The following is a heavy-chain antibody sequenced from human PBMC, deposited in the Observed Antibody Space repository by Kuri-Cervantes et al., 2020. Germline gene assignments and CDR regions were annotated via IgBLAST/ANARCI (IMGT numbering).Heavy chain of an antibody. CDR3: AREVNVGSSGPWYYYYGMDV. CDR2: INPSGGST. J-gene: IGHJ6*02. CDR1: GYTFTGYY. V-gene: IGHV1-46*01. Sequence: ASVKVSCKASGYTFTGYYMHWVRQAPGQGLEWMGWINPSGGSTSYAQKFQGRVTMTRDTSTSTVYMELSSLRSEDTAVYYCAREVNVGSSGPWYYYYGMDVWGQGTTVTVSS. D-gene: IGHD6-19*01.